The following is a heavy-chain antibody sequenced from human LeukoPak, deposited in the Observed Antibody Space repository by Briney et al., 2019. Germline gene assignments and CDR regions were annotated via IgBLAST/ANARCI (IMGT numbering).Heavy chain of an antibody. Sequence: PLGTLSLTRTVSGGSLCSDVDYTSCIRHPAGKGLEWVGRMSISGSTKYSPSLTSRVTISVDTSKNQLSLKLSSVTAADTAVYYCAREGLRLGEFKNTNWFDPWGQGTLVTVSS. CDR1: GGSLCSDVDY. V-gene: IGHV4-61*02. D-gene: IGHD3-16*01. J-gene: IGHJ5*02. CDR2: MSISGST. CDR3: AREGLRLGEFKNTNWFDP.